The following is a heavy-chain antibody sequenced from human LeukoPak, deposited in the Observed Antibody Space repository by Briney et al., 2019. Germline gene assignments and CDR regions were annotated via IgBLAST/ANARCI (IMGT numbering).Heavy chain of an antibody. CDR2: MYYSGRT. CDR1: GGSISSSSYY. Sequence: SETLSLTCNVPGGSISSSSYYWGWIRQPPGKGLEWIGGMYYSGRTYYNPSLKSRVTISVDTSKNQSSLKLSSVTAADTAVYYCARQATYCSSTSCYKAVDAFDIWGQGTMVTVSS. D-gene: IGHD2-2*02. CDR3: ARQATYCSSTSCYKAVDAFDI. V-gene: IGHV4-39*01. J-gene: IGHJ3*02.